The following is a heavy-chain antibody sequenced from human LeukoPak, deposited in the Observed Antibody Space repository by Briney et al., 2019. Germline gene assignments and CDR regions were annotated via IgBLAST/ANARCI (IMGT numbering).Heavy chain of an antibody. V-gene: IGHV4-61*02. Sequence: SETLSLTCTVSGGSISSGSYYWSWIRQPAGKRLEWIGRIYTSGSTNYNPSLKSRVTISVDTSKNQFSLKLSSVTAADTAVYYCARGGYSYGYRWFDPWGQGTLVTVSS. D-gene: IGHD5-18*01. CDR2: IYTSGST. CDR1: GGSISSGSYY. J-gene: IGHJ5*02. CDR3: ARGGYSYGYRWFDP.